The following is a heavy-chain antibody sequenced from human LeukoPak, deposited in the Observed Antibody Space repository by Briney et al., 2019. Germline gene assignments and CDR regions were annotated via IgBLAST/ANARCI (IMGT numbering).Heavy chain of an antibody. Sequence: ASVKVSCKASGYTFTGYYMHWVRQAPGQGLEWMGWINPNSGGTNYAQKFQGRVTMTRDTSISTAYMELSRLRSDDTAVYYCARDYPGHGDYVLIRYYFDYWGQGTLVTVSS. CDR3: ARDYPGHGDYVLIRYYFDY. CDR1: GYTFTGYY. CDR2: INPNSGGT. D-gene: IGHD4-17*01. J-gene: IGHJ4*02. V-gene: IGHV1-2*02.